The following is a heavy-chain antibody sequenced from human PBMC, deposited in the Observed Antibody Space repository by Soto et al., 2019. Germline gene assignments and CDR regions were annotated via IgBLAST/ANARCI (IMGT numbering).Heavy chain of an antibody. CDR1: GFPLSTSGVG. CDR2: IYWNDDK. CDR3: AHDELPGGAFDI. D-gene: IGHD1-26*01. V-gene: IGHV2-5*01. J-gene: IGHJ3*02. Sequence: SGPTMPNPTQPLLLPCSFSGFPLSTSGVGVGWIRQPPGKALEWLPLIYWNDDKRNSPSLKSRLTITKHTSKNQVVLTMTKMDPVDTATYYCAHDELPGGAFDIWGQGTMVTVSS.